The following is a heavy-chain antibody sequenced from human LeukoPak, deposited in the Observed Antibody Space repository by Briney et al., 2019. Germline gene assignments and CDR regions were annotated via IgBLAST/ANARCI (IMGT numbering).Heavy chain of an antibody. CDR3: ARELKERDNWFDP. V-gene: IGHV3-11*04. D-gene: IGHD1-1*01. CDR2: IGYSGNTM. Sequence: GGSLRLSCAGSGFTFSDYYMSWIRQAPGKGLEWVSYIGYSGNTMYYADSVKGRFTISRDNAKNSLYLQMNSLRAEDTAVYYCARELKERDNWFDPWGQGTLVTVSS. CDR1: GFTFSDYY. J-gene: IGHJ5*02.